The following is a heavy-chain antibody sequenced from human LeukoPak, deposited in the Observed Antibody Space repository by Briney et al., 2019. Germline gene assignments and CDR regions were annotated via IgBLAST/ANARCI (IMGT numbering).Heavy chain of an antibody. CDR3: ARVKQQWLGELDY. D-gene: IGHD6-19*01. CDR1: GGSISSYY. V-gene: IGHV4-59*01. Sequence: TSSETLPLTCTVSGGSISSYYWSWIRQPPGKGLEWIGYIYYSGSTNYNPSLKSRVTISVDTSKNQFSLKLSSVTAADTAVYYCARVKQQWLGELDYWGQGTLVTVSS. CDR2: IYYSGST. J-gene: IGHJ4*02.